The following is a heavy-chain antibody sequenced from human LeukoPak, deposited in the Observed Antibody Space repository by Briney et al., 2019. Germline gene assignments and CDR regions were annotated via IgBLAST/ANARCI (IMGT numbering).Heavy chain of an antibody. V-gene: IGHV1-2*02. CDR2: INPNSGGT. D-gene: IGHD4-17*01. J-gene: IGHJ4*02. Sequence: GASVKVSCKASGYTFTGYYMHWVRQAPGQGLEWMGWINPNSGGTNYVQKFQGRVTMTRDTSISTAYMELSRLRSDDTAVYYCARVKFWWKYGDLLDYWGQGTLVTVSS. CDR3: ARVKFWWKYGDLLDY. CDR1: GYTFTGYY.